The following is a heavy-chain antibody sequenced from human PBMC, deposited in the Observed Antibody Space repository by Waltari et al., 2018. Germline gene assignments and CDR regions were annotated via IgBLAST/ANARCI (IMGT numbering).Heavy chain of an antibody. J-gene: IGHJ4*02. V-gene: IGHV3-73*01. CDR1: GLTFSGSA. CDR2: IRSKAESYGT. D-gene: IGHD3-10*01. CDR3: SIHDYYGSGSHITY. Sequence: EVQLVESGGGLVQPGGSLRLSCAASGLTFSGSAMHWVRQASGKGLEWVGLIRSKAESYGTSDASSVRGRFTVSRDDSKNTAFLQMNSLKSDDTAVYYCSIHDYYGSGSHITYWGQGTLVTVSS.